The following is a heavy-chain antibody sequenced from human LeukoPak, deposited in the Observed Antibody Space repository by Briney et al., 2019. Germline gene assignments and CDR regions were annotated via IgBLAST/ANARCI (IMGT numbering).Heavy chain of an antibody. D-gene: IGHD3-22*01. Sequence: ASVKVSCRASGYTLTDYYMHWVRQAPGQGLGWMGCIDPDSGGTKSAQRFQGRVTMTRDTSITTVYMELITLRSDDTAVYYCAREYYDTSGSKYSFDIWGQGTMVTVSS. CDR1: GYTLTDYY. J-gene: IGHJ3*02. CDR3: AREYYDTSGSKYSFDI. CDR2: IDPDSGGT. V-gene: IGHV1-2*02.